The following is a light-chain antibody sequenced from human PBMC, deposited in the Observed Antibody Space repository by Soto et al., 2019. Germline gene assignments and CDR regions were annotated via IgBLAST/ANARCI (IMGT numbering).Light chain of an antibody. CDR1: QSIRSL. CDR3: QQYKTYSTWT. Sequence: EVVMTQSPPTLSGSPGERATLSCTAAQSIRSLLAWYQNKPGQAPRLLXYGASNRATGIPDRFSGSGSGTEFALTISSLHTEDSANYFCQQYKTYSTWTFGQGTNVDIK. CDR2: GAS. V-gene: IGKV3D-15*01. J-gene: IGKJ1*01.